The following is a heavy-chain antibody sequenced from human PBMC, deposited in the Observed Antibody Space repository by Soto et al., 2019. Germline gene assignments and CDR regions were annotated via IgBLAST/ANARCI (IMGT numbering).Heavy chain of an antibody. V-gene: IGHV1-18*01. J-gene: IGHJ6*02. CDR2: ISPYDGYT. Sequence: QVQLVQSGAEVKKPGASVKVSCKASGYTFTSYGINWVRQAPGQGLEWLGWISPYDGYTNYAQILQGRACMTTDTSTKTAYIELRSLRSDDTPMYYSARGGYYDSSGSRNYHYYGMNVWGQGTTVTVSS. CDR3: ARGGYYDSSGSRNYHYYGMNV. CDR1: GYTFTSYG. D-gene: IGHD3-22*01.